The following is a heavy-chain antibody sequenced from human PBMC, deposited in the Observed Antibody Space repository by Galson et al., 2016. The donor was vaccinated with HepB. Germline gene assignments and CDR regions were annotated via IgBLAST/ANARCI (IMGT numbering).Heavy chain of an antibody. Sequence: SVKVSCKALGYTFTNYDINWVRQATGQGPEWMGWMNPKSGNTDYAQEFQGRVTMTRDTSTSTAYMELSSLRPEDTAVYYCARSCSGSTCNKFYSWGQGTVVTVSS. V-gene: IGHV1-8*01. D-gene: IGHD2-15*01. CDR3: ARSCSGSTCNKFYS. CDR2: MNPKSGNT. J-gene: IGHJ5*01. CDR1: GYTFTNYD.